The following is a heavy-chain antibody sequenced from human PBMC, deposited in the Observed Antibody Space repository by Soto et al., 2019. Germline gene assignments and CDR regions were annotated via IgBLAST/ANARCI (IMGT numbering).Heavy chain of an antibody. J-gene: IGHJ4*02. V-gene: IGHV4-31*03. D-gene: IGHD3-10*01. CDR3: AKDWVGYGSGLFDY. CDR1: GGSISSGGYY. Sequence: SETLSLTCTVSGGSISSGGYYWSWIRQHPGKGLEWIGYIYYSGSTYYNPSLKSRVTISVDTSKNQFSLKLSSVTAEDTAVYYCAKDWVGYGSGLFDYWGQGTLVTVSS. CDR2: IYYSGST.